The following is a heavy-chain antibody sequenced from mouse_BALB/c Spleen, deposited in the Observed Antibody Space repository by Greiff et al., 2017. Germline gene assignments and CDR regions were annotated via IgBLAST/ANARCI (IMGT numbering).Heavy chain of an antibody. CDR3: ARRPPYFDY. J-gene: IGHJ2*01. CDR1: GYSITSDYA. D-gene: IGHD6-1*01. CDR2: ISYSGST. V-gene: IGHV3-2*02. Sequence: EVQLQQSGPGLVKPSQSLSLTCTVTGYSITSDYAWNWIRQFPGNKLEWMGYISYSGSTSYNPSLKSRISITRDTSKNQFFLQLNSVTTEDTATYYCARRPPYFDYWGQGTTLTVSS.